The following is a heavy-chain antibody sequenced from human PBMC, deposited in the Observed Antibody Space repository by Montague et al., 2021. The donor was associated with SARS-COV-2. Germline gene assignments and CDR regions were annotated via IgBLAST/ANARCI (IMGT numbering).Heavy chain of an antibody. CDR2: IHHGGST. CDR1: GGSFSTYS. J-gene: IGHJ6*03. CDR3: ARLGDGVVPSPILGVGPYYSYYYMDV. D-gene: IGHD3-10*01. Sequence: SDTLSLTCAVHGGSFSTYSWNWIRQPPGKGLEWIGEIHHGGSTNYNPSLKSRVTISAETSKNQFSLKLTSVAAADTAVYYCARLGDGVVPSPILGVGPYYSYYYMDVWGQGTTVTVSS. V-gene: IGHV4-34*01.